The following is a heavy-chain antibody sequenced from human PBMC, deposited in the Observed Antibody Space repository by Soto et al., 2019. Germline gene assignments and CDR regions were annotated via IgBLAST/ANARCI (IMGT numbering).Heavy chain of an antibody. D-gene: IGHD6-13*01. Sequence: EVQLVESGGGLVQPGGSLRLSCAASGFTFRRYSMNWVRQAPGKGLEWISYITRDSSTIYYADSVKGRFAISRDNAKNSLFLQMNSLRDEDTAMYYCARDNGRAGSFDPWGQGTLVTVSS. CDR1: GFTFRRYS. CDR3: ARDNGRAGSFDP. CDR2: ITRDSSTI. V-gene: IGHV3-48*02. J-gene: IGHJ5*02.